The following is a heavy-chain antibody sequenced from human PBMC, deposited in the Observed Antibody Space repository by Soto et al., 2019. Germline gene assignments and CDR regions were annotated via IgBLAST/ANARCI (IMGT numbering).Heavy chain of an antibody. D-gene: IGHD2-8*01. CDR3: ARTIYCTNGVCYTSVLSDYGKDV. Sequence: GESLKISCKGSGYSFTSYWISWVRQMPGKGLEWMGRIDPSDSYTNYSPSFQGHVTISADKSISTAYLQWSSLKASDTAMYYCARTIYCTNGVCYTSVLSDYGKDVSTQGTTVTVAS. V-gene: IGHV5-10-1*01. J-gene: IGHJ6*02. CDR2: IDPSDSYT. CDR1: GYSFTSYW.